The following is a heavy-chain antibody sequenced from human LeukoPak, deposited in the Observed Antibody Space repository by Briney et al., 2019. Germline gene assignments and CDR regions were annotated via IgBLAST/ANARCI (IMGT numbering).Heavy chain of an antibody. Sequence: SETLSLTCTVSGGSISSISYYWGWIRQPPGKGLEWIGSIYYSGSTYYNPSLKSRVTISVDTSKNQFSLKLSSVTAADTAVYYCARETYKDIVVVVGLSYMDVWGKGTTVTVSS. CDR1: GGSISSISYY. CDR3: ARETYKDIVVVVGLSYMDV. V-gene: IGHV4-39*07. J-gene: IGHJ6*03. CDR2: IYYSGST. D-gene: IGHD2-15*01.